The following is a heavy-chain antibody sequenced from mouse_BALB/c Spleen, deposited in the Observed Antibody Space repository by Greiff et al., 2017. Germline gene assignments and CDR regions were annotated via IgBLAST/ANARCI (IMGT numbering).Heavy chain of an antibody. J-gene: IGHJ4*01. CDR3: ARRDYYGSSYGYAMDY. D-gene: IGHD1-1*01. CDR2: INPYNDGT. Sequence: VQLQQSGPELVKPGASVKMSCKASGYTFTSYVMHWGKQKPGQGLEWVGYINPYNDGTKYNEKFKGKATLTSDKSSSTAYMELSSLTSEYSAVYYCARRDYYGSSYGYAMDYWGQGTSVTVSS. V-gene: IGHV1-14*01. CDR1: GYTFTSYV.